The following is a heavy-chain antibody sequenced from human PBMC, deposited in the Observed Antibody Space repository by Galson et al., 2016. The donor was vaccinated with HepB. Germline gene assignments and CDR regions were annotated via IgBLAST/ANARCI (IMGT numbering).Heavy chain of an antibody. D-gene: IGHD3-22*01. J-gene: IGHJ6*03. Sequence: SLRLSCAASGFTVSNNYMRWVRQAPGKGLEWVSLIYSGGSTYYADSVKGRFTISRDSSKNTLYLQMNRLRAEDTAVYYCARDLVVTRNYYYYHYMDVWGKGTTVTVSS. CDR3: ARDLVVTRNYYYYHYMDV. V-gene: IGHV3-66*01. CDR2: IYSGGST. CDR1: GFTVSNNY.